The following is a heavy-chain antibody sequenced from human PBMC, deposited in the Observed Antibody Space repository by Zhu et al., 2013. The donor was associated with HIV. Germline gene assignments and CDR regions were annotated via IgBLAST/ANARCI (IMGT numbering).Heavy chain of an antibody. CDR1: GGTFSSYA. D-gene: IGHD2-15*01. V-gene: IGHV1-69*06. J-gene: IGHJ6*02. CDR3: AVDIVVVVAASLYYYGMDV. CDR2: IIPIFGTA. Sequence: QVQLVQSGAEVKKPGSSVKVSCKASGGTFSSYAISWVRQAPGQGLEWMGGIIPIFGTANYAQKFQGRVTITADKSTSTAYMELSSLRSEDTAVYYCAVDIVVVVAASLYYYGMDVWGQGTTVTVSS.